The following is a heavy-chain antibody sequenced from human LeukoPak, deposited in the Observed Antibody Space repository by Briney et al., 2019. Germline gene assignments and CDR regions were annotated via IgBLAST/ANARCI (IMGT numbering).Heavy chain of an antibody. J-gene: IGHJ6*02. CDR3: ARERWFGEFYYYYGMDV. CDR1: GGSISSYY. D-gene: IGHD3-10*01. CDR2: IYTSGST. V-gene: IGHV4-4*07. Sequence: SETLSLTCTVSGGSISSYYWSWIRQPAGKGLEWIGRIYTSGSTNYNPSLKSRITMSVDTSKNQLSLKLSSVTAADTAVYYCARERWFGEFYYYYGMDVWGQGTTVTVSS.